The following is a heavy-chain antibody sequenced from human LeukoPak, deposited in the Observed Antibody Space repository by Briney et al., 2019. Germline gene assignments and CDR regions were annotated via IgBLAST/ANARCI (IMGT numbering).Heavy chain of an antibody. V-gene: IGHV3-21*01. D-gene: IGHD1-26*01. CDR1: GFTFSSYS. CDR3: ARDPYSGSYGNYYYFMDV. Sequence: PGGSLRLSCAASGFTFSSYSMNWVRQAPGKGLEWVSSTSSSSSYIYYADSVKGRFTISRDNAKNSLYLQMNSLRAEDTAVYYCARDPYSGSYGNYYYFMDVWGKGTTVTISS. CDR2: TSSSSSYI. J-gene: IGHJ6*03.